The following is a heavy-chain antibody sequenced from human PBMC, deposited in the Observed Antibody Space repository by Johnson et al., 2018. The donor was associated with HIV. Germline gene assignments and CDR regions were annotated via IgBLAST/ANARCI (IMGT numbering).Heavy chain of an antibody. Sequence: VQLVESGGGVVQPGRSLRLSCAASGFSFSSYGMHWVRQAPGKGLVWVSRINSDGSSTNYADSVKGRFTISRDNAKNTLYLQMNSLRAEDTAVYYCARGVYSSSWSWDVAFDIWGQGTMVTVSS. CDR3: ARGVYSSSWSWDVAFDI. CDR1: GFSFSSYG. J-gene: IGHJ3*02. V-gene: IGHV3-74*02. CDR2: INSDGSST. D-gene: IGHD6-13*01.